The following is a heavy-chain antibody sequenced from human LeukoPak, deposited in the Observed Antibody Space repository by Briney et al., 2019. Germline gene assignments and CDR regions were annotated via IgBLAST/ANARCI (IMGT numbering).Heavy chain of an antibody. J-gene: IGHJ4*02. CDR3: TLAFYYYDSSGYYFDY. CDR2: IRSKAYGGTT. V-gene: IGHV3-49*03. Sequence: PGRSLRPSCTASGFTFGDYAMSWFRQAPGKGLEWVGFIRSKAYGGTTEYAASVKGRFTISRDDSKSIAYLQMNSLKTEDTAVYYCTLAFYYYDSSGYYFDYWGQGTLVTVSS. CDR1: GFTFGDYA. D-gene: IGHD3-22*01.